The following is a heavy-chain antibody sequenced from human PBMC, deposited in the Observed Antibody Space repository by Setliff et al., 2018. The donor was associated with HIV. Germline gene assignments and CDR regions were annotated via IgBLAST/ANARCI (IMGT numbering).Heavy chain of an antibody. Sequence: SETLSLTCTVSGGSISNSAHYWTWIRQPPGKGLEWIGNIDVNADTNYNPSLKSRVTTSVNTSKNQLSLNLSSVTAADTAVYYCARWGETTGIKAFDLWGQGTMVTVSS. CDR2: IDVNADT. D-gene: IGHD1-1*01. CDR1: GGSISNSAHY. J-gene: IGHJ3*01. CDR3: ARWGETTGIKAFDL. V-gene: IGHV4-61*08.